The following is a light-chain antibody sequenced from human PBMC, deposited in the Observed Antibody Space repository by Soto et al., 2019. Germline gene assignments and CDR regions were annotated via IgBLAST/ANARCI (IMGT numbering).Light chain of an antibody. CDR1: QSISSW. CDR3: QQYNSHSSYT. Sequence: DNQMTQSPSTLSASVGDRVTITCRASQSISSWLAWYQQKPGKAPKLLIYKASSLGSGVPSRFSGSGSGTEFTLTISSLQAEDFAIYYCQQYNSHSSYTFGQGTKLEIK. V-gene: IGKV1-5*03. J-gene: IGKJ2*01. CDR2: KAS.